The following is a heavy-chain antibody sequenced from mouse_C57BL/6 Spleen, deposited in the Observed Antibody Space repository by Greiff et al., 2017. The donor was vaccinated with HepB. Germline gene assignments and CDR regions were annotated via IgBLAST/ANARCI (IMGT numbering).Heavy chain of an antibody. J-gene: IGHJ3*01. CDR3: ARDSSGRGFAY. CDR1: GFTFSDYY. V-gene: IGHV5-16*01. D-gene: IGHD3-2*02. Sequence: EVKLVESEGGLVQPGSSMKLSCTASGFTFSDYYMAWVRQVPEKGLEWVANINYDGSSTYYLDSLKSRFIISRDNEKNILDLQMSSLKSEDTATYYCARDSSGRGFAYWGQGTLVTVSA. CDR2: INYDGSST.